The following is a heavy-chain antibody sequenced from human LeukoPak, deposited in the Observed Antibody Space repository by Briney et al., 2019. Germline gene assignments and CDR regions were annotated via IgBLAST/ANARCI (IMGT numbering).Heavy chain of an antibody. J-gene: IGHJ4*02. CDR2: ISVSGNT. Sequence: GGSLRLSCAASGFNFGTYAMSWVRQAPGKGLEWVSAISVSGNTYHADSVKGRFTISRDSSKNTLYLQMNRLRAEDAAVYYCAKAPVTTCSGAYCYPFDYWGQGTLVTVSS. D-gene: IGHD2-21*01. CDR3: AKAPVTTCSGAYCYPFDY. CDR1: GFNFGTYA. V-gene: IGHV3-23*01.